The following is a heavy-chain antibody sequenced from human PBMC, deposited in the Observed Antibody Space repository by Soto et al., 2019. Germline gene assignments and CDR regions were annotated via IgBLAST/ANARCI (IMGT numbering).Heavy chain of an antibody. V-gene: IGHV1-3*01. J-gene: IGHJ5*02. D-gene: IGHD2-15*01. CDR2: INPDNGNT. CDR1: GYTFTRYT. Sequence: ASVKVSCKASGYTFTRYTINWVRQAPGQRLEWMGWINPDNGNTKSSQKFQDRVIITRDTSASTAYMDLSSLRSEDTAVYYCARGIATGQLDPWGQGTLVTVSS. CDR3: ARGIATGQLDP.